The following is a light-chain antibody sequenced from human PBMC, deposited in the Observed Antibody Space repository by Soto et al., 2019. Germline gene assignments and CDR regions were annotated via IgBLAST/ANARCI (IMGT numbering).Light chain of an antibody. CDR3: QTWGTDSGM. Sequence: QPVLTQSPSASASLGASVKLTCTLSSAHSNYAIAWHQQRPEKGPQYLMKLNSDGSHSKGDGIPDRFSGSSSGAERSLTISSLQSEDEADYYCQTWGTDSGMFGAGTKVTVL. J-gene: IGLJ3*02. V-gene: IGLV4-69*01. CDR1: SAHSNYA. CDR2: LNSDGSH.